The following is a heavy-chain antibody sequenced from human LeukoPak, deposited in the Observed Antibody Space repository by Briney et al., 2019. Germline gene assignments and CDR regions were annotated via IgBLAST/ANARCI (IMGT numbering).Heavy chain of an antibody. CDR3: ARSYYDVWSGYYDY. V-gene: IGHV3-20*04. CDR1: GFTFDDYG. Sequence: PGGSMRLSCAASGFTFDDYGMSWVRQAPGKGLEWVSGINWNGGSTGYADSVNCRFTISRDNAKNSLYLQMNSLRAEDTALYYCARSYYDVWSGYYDYWGQGTLVTVSS. J-gene: IGHJ4*02. D-gene: IGHD3-3*01. CDR2: INWNGGST.